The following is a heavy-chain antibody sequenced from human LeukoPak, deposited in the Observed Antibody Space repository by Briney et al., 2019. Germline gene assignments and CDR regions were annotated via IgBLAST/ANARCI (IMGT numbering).Heavy chain of an antibody. J-gene: IGHJ4*02. V-gene: IGHV3-7*01. CDR1: GFTFSSYW. D-gene: IGHD5-18*01. CDR3: ARHLSGVTGYSYGRGIDY. CDR2: IKKDGSEN. Sequence: GGSLRLSCAASGFTFSSYWMSWVRQAPGKGLEWVANIKKDGSENYYVDSVKGRFTISRDNAKKSLYLQMKSLRAEDTAVYYCARHLSGVTGYSYGRGIDYWGQGTLVSVSS.